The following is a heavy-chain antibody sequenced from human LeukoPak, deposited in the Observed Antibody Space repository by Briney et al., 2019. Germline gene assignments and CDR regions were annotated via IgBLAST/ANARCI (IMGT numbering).Heavy chain of an antibody. V-gene: IGHV6-1*01. CDR3: ARKGTVTTPFDY. CDR1: GDSVSSDSAA. D-gene: IGHD4-11*01. CDR2: TYYRSKWFG. Sequence: SQTLSLTCAISGDSVSSDSAAWNWIRQSPSRGLEWLGRTYYRSKWFGDYALSVKSRITINADTSKNQFSLQLNSVTPEDTAVYYCARKGTVTTPFDYWGQGILVTVSS. J-gene: IGHJ4*02.